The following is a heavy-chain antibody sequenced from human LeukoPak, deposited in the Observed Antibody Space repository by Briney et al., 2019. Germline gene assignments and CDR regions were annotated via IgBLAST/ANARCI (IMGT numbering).Heavy chain of an antibody. D-gene: IGHD6-19*01. CDR2: INPSGGST. CDR3: ARAPTPLIAVAGTSELYDY. CDR1: GYTFTSYY. Sequence: ASVKVSCKASGYTFTSYYMHWVRQAPGQGLEWMGIINPSGGSTSYAQKFQGRVTKTRDTSTSTVYMELSSLRSEDTAVYYCARAPTPLIAVAGTSELYDYWGQGTLVTVSS. J-gene: IGHJ4*02. V-gene: IGHV1-46*01.